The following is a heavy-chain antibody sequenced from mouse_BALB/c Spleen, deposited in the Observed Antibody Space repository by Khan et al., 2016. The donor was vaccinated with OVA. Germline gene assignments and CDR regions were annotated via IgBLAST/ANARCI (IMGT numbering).Heavy chain of an antibody. V-gene: IGHV1-77*01. CDR1: GYTFTDYN. Sequence: QVQLQQSGAELARPGASVKLSCKASGYTFTDYNINWVKQRTGQGLEWIGEIYPGSNNTYYNEKFKGKATLTADKSSSTAYMQLSSLTSEDSAVYFCAREGGGWFPYWGQGTLVTVSA. CDR2: IYPGSNNT. CDR3: AREGGGWFPY. J-gene: IGHJ3*01.